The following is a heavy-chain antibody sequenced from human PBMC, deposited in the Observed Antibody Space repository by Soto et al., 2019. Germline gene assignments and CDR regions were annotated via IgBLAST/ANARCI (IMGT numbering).Heavy chain of an antibody. D-gene: IGHD3-9*01. CDR2: IYHSGST. Sequence: PSETLSLTCTVSGGSISGGDYYWTWIRQYPGKGLEWIGYIYHSGSTNYSPSLESRVTMSVRTSKNQFSLRLTSVTAADTAVCYCVRDRVLTGHYSGYDGKAVWSRGTTVTVSS. V-gene: IGHV4-31*03. CDR3: VRDRVLTGHYSGYDGKAV. CDR1: GGSISGGDYY. J-gene: IGHJ6*02.